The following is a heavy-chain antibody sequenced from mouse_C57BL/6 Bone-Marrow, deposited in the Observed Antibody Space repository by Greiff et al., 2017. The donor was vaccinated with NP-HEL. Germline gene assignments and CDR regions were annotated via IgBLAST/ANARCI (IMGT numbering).Heavy chain of an antibody. D-gene: IGHD1-1*01. J-gene: IGHJ3*01. V-gene: IGHV14-4*01. CDR2: IDPENGDT. Sequence: VQLQQSGAELVRPGASVKLSCTASGFNIKDDYMHWVKQRPEQGLEWIGWIDPENGDTAYASKFQGKATITADTSSNTAYLQLSSLTSEDTAVYYCTSPGSAWFAYWGQGTLVTVSA. CDR1: GFNIKDDY. CDR3: TSPGSAWFAY.